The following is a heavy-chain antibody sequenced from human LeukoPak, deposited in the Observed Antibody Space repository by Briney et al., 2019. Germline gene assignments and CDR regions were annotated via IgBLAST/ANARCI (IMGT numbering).Heavy chain of an antibody. V-gene: IGHV1-46*01. Sequence: ASVKVSCKAFGYTFTSNYMHWVRQAPGQGPEWMGVISPSGGSTTYAQKFQGRVTLTRDMSTSTDYLELSSLRSEDTAVYYCARETSQKGADYMDVWGKGTTVTISS. CDR1: GYTFTSNY. J-gene: IGHJ6*03. CDR2: ISPSGGST. CDR3: ARETSQKGADYMDV. D-gene: IGHD3-16*01.